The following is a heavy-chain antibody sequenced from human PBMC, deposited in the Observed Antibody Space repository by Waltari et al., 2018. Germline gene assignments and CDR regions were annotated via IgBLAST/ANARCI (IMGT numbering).Heavy chain of an antibody. V-gene: IGHV4-39*01. CDR3: ARAPDGNWFDP. CDR2: IYYSGST. Sequence: QLQLQESGPGLVKPSETLSLTCTVPGGSISSSSHYWGWIRQPPGKGLEWIGSIYYSGSTYYNPSLKSRVTISVDTSKNQFSLKLSSVTAADTAVYYCARAPDGNWFDPWGQGTLVTVSS. J-gene: IGHJ5*02. CDR1: GGSISSSSHY.